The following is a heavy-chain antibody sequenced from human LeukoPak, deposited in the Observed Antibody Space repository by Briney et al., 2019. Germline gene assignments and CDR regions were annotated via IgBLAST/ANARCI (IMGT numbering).Heavy chain of an antibody. CDR3: GSLTVVARDH. D-gene: IGHD3-22*01. CDR1: GFSFSTHW. J-gene: IGHJ4*02. V-gene: IGHV3-74*01. Sequence: GGSLRLSCAASGFSFSTHWMHWVHQAPGKGLVYVAQINSDGSATAYADSVKGRFTISRDNAKNTLYLEMSSLRAEDTAVYYCGSLTVVARDHWGQGTLVTVSS. CDR2: INSDGSAT.